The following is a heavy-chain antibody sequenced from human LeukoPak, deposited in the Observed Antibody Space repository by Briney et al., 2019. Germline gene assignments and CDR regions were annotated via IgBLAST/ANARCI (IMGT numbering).Heavy chain of an antibody. Sequence: GGSLRLSCAASGFAVSSNHMTWVRQAPGKGLEWVSVIYSGGVSTYYADSVKGRFTISRDNSKNTLYLQMNSLRAEDTAVYYCARDYNSGSYFYYGMDVWGQGTTVTVSS. J-gene: IGHJ6*02. D-gene: IGHD1-26*01. CDR2: IYSGGVST. V-gene: IGHV3-53*01. CDR1: GFAVSSNH. CDR3: ARDYNSGSYFYYGMDV.